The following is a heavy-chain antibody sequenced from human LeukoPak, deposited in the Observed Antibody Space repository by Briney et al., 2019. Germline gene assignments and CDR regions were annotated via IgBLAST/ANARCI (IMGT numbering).Heavy chain of an antibody. Sequence: SQTLSLTCALSGDIVSSHSAAWNWIRQSPSRGLEWLGRTYYRSKWYNDYAVSVKRRITINPDTSKNQFSLQLNSVTPEDTAVYYCASQVFVAGTAMGHYPFDYWGQGILVTVSS. V-gene: IGHV6-1*01. J-gene: IGHJ4*02. CDR3: ASQVFVAGTAMGHYPFDY. D-gene: IGHD3-10*02. CDR1: GDIVSSHSAA. CDR2: TYYRSKWYN.